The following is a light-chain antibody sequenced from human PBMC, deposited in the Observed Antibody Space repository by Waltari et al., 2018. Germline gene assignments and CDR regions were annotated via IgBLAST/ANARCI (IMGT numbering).Light chain of an antibody. CDR3: QQSYDTVLT. CDR2: GAS. J-gene: IGKJ4*01. Sequence: DIQMTQSPSSLSASVGDIVTITCRASQTIATYLNWYQQKPGKAPNLLISGASDLQSGVPSRFSGGGSGTDFSLTISSLQPEDFATYYCQQSYDTVLTFGGGTRVEIK. CDR1: QTIATY. V-gene: IGKV1-39*01.